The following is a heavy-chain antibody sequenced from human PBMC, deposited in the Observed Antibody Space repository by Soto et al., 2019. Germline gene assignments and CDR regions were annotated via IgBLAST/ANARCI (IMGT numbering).Heavy chain of an antibody. V-gene: IGHV3-15*07. CDR1: GVTIRNLW. J-gene: IGHJ4*01. Sequence: PLRLPRTAAGVTIRNLWIHRVRKAPGKGLEWVGRVKSKTHGGTTDFAAPVKGRFAISRDDSKNVVYLEMNSLKTEDTAIYYCTTDSYITSIIVRFDYWGHGTLVTVSS. CDR3: TTDSYITSIIVRFDY. D-gene: IGHD3-22*01. CDR2: VKSKTHGGTT.